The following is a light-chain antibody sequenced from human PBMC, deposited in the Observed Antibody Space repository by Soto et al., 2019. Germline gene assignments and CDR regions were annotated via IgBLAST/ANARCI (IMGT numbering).Light chain of an antibody. CDR1: QSVSSY. CDR2: DAS. V-gene: IGKV3-11*01. J-gene: IGKJ3*01. Sequence: EIVLTQSPATLSLSPGERATLSCRASQSVSSYSAWYQQKPGQAPRLLIYDASNRATGIPARFSGSGSGTDFTLTISSLEPEDFAVYYCQQRSNWPGTFGPGTKVDIK. CDR3: QQRSNWPGT.